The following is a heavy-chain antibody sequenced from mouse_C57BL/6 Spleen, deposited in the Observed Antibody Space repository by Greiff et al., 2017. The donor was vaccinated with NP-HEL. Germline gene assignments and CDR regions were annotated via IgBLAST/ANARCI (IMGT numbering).Heavy chain of an antibody. CDR2: INPSTGGT. CDR3: ARSGTTVPMDY. V-gene: IGHV1-42*01. CDR1: GYSFTGYY. J-gene: IGHJ4*01. D-gene: IGHD1-1*01. Sequence: VQLKQSGPELVKPGASVKISCKASGYSFTGYYMNWVKQSPEKSLEWIGEINPSTGGTTYNQKFKAKATLTVDKSSSTAYMQLKSLTSEDSAVYYCARSGTTVPMDYWGQGTSVTVSS.